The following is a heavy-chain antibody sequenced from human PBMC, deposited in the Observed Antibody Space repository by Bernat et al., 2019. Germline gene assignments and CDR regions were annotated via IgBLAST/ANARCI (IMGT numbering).Heavy chain of an antibody. CDR1: GYTFTSYG. CDR3: ARDALRRSYSHDAFDI. V-gene: IGHV1-18*01. Sequence: QVQLVQSGAEVKKPGASVKVSCKAPGYTFTSYGISWVRQVPGQGLEWMGWISAYNGNTNYAQKLQGRATMTTDTSTSTAYMKLRNLRSDDTAVYYCARDALRRSYSHDAFDIWGQGTMVTVSS. CDR2: ISAYNGNT. D-gene: IGHD2-21*01. J-gene: IGHJ3*02.